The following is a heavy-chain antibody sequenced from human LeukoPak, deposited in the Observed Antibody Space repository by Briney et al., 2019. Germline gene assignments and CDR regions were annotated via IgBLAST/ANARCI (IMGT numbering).Heavy chain of an antibody. CDR1: GGSISVYY. V-gene: IGHV4-59*01. D-gene: IGHD3-22*01. CDR2: IYDSGST. Sequence: SETLSLTCTVSGGSISVYYCSWLRQPPGKGLEWVGYIYDSGSTNYNPSLKSRVTISVDTSKNQFSLKLSSVTAADTAVYYCARGPRSSYYDNSGYYSTSYYFDYWGQGTLVTVSS. J-gene: IGHJ4*02. CDR3: ARGPRSSYYDNSGYYSTSYYFDY.